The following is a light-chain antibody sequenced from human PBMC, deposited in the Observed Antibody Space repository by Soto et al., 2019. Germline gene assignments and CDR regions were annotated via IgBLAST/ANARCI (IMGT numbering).Light chain of an antibody. J-gene: IGLJ1*01. CDR2: EDT. Sequence: QSVLTQPACVSGTPGQSITISCTGTSSDVGRYNLVSWYQQHPGKAPKLIIHEDTKRSSGLSNRFSGSKSGNTASLTISGLQAEDEADYYCCSYAGSSTYVFGTGTKVTVL. V-gene: IGLV2-23*01. CDR1: SSDVGRYNL. CDR3: CSYAGSSTYV.